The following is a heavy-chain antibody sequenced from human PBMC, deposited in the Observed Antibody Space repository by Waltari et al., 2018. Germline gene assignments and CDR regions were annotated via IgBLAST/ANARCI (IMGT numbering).Heavy chain of an antibody. V-gene: IGHV4-4*07. CDR2: IYTSGST. CDR1: GGSISSYY. Sequence: QVQLQESGPGLVKPSETLSLTCTVSGGSISSYYWRWIRQPAGKGLEWIGRIYTSGSTNYNPSLKSRVTMSVDTSKNQFSLKLSSVTAADTAVYYCAREVLGGSWYRTSSHWFDPWGQGTLVTVSS. J-gene: IGHJ5*02. CDR3: AREVLGGSWYRTSSHWFDP. D-gene: IGHD6-13*01.